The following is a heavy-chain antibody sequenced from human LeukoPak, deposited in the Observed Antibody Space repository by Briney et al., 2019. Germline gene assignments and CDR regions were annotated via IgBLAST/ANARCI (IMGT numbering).Heavy chain of an antibody. CDR3: AVSIFGVVTVDY. J-gene: IGHJ4*02. Sequence: SETLSLTCTVSGGSISSSSYYWGWIRQPPGKGLEWIGSIYYSGSTNYNPSLKSRVTISVDTSKNQFSLKLSSVTAADTAVYYCAVSIFGVVTVDYWGQGTLVTVSS. CDR2: IYYSGST. V-gene: IGHV4-39*07. CDR1: GGSISSSSYY. D-gene: IGHD3-3*01.